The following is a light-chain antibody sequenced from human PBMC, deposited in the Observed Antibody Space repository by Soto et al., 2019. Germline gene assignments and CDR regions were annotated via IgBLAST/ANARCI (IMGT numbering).Light chain of an antibody. CDR2: LNSDGSH. CDR3: QTWGSGIVV. J-gene: IGLJ2*01. Sequence: QLVLTQSPPASASLGASVKLTCTLSSGHSNYAIAWHQQQSEKGPRYLMKLNSDGSHSKGDGIPDRFSGSSSGAERYLPISSLQSEDEADYYCQTWGSGIVVFGGGTKLTVL. CDR1: SGHSNYA. V-gene: IGLV4-69*01.